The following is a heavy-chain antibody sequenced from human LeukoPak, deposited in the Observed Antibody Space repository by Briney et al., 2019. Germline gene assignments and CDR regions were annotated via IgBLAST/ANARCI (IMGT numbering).Heavy chain of an antibody. Sequence: PGGSLRLSCAASEFTFSNAWMSWVRQAPGKGLEWVGRIYSKADGGTIDYAAPVKDRFTISRDDSKNTLYLQMNSLKTDDTAVYYCTTDWAPTRTSGRPFDYWAREPWSPSPQ. CDR1: EFTFSNAW. J-gene: IGHJ4*02. CDR3: TTDWAPTRTSGRPFDY. D-gene: IGHD3-10*01. CDR2: IYSKADGGTI. V-gene: IGHV3-15*01.